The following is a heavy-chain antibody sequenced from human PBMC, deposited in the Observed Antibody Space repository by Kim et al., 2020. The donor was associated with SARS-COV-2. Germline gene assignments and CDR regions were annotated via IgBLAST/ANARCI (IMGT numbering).Heavy chain of an antibody. CDR2: IYSSGST. J-gene: IGHJ4*02. D-gene: IGHD6-19*01. V-gene: IGHV4-4*07. CDR1: GGSISNYY. Sequence: SETLSLTCTVSGGSISNYYWSWIRQPAGKGLEWIGRIYSSGSTNYNPSLKSRVTMSVDTSKNQFSLKLSSLTAADTAVYYCARDSSGWTAFDNWGQGTLFTVSS. CDR3: ARDSSGWTAFDN.